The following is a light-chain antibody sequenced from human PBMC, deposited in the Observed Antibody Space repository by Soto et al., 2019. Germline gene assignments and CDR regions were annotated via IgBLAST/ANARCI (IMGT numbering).Light chain of an antibody. Sequence: VLTQSPATLSLSAGERATLYWKASQRVSNFLAWYQQKPGQAPRLLIYDASNRATGIPARFSGSGSGTDFTLTLNSLEPADFAVYYCQHRSSWPPSFGQGTRLEI. CDR3: QHRSSWPPS. J-gene: IGKJ5*01. V-gene: IGKV3-11*01. CDR2: DAS. CDR1: QRVSNF.